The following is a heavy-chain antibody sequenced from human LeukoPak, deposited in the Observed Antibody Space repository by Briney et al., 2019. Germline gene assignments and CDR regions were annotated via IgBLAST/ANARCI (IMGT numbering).Heavy chain of an antibody. J-gene: IGHJ4*02. Sequence: PGGSLTLFCAVSGFTFTIYSMSWARHAPGGGLEWVSGTSDRSDYTYYAVSVKGRFTISRDSSKNTLFLQMNSLRDEDTALYFCARKAQYNGHYPFDYWGQGTLVTVSS. CDR2: TSDRSDYT. CDR3: ARKAQYNGHYPFDY. V-gene: IGHV3-23*01. D-gene: IGHD1-7*01. CDR1: GFTFTIYS.